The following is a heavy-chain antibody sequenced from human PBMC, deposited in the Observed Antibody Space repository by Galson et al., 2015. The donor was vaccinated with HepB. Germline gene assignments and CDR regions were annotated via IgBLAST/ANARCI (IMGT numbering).Heavy chain of an antibody. CDR1: GYTFTSYA. Sequence: SVKVSCKASGYTFTSYAMHWVRQAPGQGLEWMGWINAGNGNTKYSQKFQGRVTITRDTSASTAYMELSSLRSEDTAVYYCARDGWLESWYFDLWGRGTLVTVSS. D-gene: IGHD3-22*01. CDR3: ARDGWLESWYFDL. J-gene: IGHJ2*01. V-gene: IGHV1-3*01. CDR2: INAGNGNT.